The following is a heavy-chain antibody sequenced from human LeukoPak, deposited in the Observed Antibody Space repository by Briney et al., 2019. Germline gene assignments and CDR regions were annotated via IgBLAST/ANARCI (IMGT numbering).Heavy chain of an antibody. CDR1: GGTFSSYA. D-gene: IGHD2-15*01. CDR2: IIPIFGTA. CDR3: AREDIVVKNYYYYGMDV. J-gene: IGHJ6*04. Sequence: SVKVSCKASGGTFSSYAISWVRQAPGQGLEWMGGIIPIFGTANYAQKFQGRVTITADKSTSTAYMELGSLRSEDTAVYYCAREDIVVKNYYYYGMDVWGKGTTVTVSS. V-gene: IGHV1-69*06.